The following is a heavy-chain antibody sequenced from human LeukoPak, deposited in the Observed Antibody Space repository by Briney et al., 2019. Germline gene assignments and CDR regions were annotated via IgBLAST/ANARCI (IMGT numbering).Heavy chain of an antibody. D-gene: IGHD6-19*01. CDR1: GGSISSGNYY. J-gene: IGHJ4*02. CDR3: AGQLRDAPGIAVAGTVY. Sequence: PSLTLSLTCNVSGGSISSGNYYWSWIRQPAGKGLELIGRMYGSGSTVYNPSLKSRVTISVDTSKNQFSLKLSSVTAADTAVYYCAGQLRDAPGIAVAGTVYWGQGTLVTVSS. V-gene: IGHV4-61*02. CDR2: MYGSGST.